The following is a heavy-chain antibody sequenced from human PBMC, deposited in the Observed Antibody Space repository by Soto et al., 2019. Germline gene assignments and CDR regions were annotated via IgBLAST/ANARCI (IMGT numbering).Heavy chain of an antibody. Sequence: EVQLVESGGGLVQPGGSLRLSCAASGFTFSSYWMSCVRQAPGKCVEWVANIKQDGSEKYYVDSVKGRFTISRDNAKNSLYLQMNSLRAEDTAVYYCARVPKYCSGGSCYLFDYWGQGTLVTVSS. V-gene: IGHV3-7*01. CDR2: IKQDGSEK. CDR3: ARVPKYCSGGSCYLFDY. J-gene: IGHJ4*02. CDR1: GFTFSSYW. D-gene: IGHD2-15*01.